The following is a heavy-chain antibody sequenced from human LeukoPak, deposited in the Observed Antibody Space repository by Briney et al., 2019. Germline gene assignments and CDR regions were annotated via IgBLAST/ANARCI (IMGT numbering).Heavy chain of an antibody. D-gene: IGHD1-26*01. CDR3: ARGGSYTMVKNY. CDR2: MYSSGTT. J-gene: IGHJ4*02. V-gene: IGHV4-39*07. Sequence: PSETLSLTCSVSGGSISSSSYYWGWIRQPPGKGLEWIGSMYSSGTTYYNPSLKSRVTISVDSSKNQFSLKLTSVTAADTAVYYCARGGSYTMVKNYWGRGTLVTVSS. CDR1: GGSISSSSYY.